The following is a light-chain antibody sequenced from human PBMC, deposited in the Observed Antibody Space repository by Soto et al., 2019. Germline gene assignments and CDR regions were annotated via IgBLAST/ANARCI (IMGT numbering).Light chain of an antibody. J-gene: IGKJ5*01. CDR3: KQSYGTPIT. V-gene: IGKV1-39*01. CDR1: QNIIFY. Sequence: IHMTHSPSSLSASVGARVTITCLVSQNIIFYLNWYQQRPGRAPRRLIYAVSRWECGVPSRFSGSGSGTDFALTISSLEAEDVGTYYCKQSYGTPITFGQGTRLEIK. CDR2: AVS.